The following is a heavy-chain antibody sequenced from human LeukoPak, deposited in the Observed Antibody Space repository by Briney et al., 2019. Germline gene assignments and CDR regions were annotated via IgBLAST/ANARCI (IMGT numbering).Heavy chain of an antibody. Sequence: GASVKVSCKASGGTFSSYAISWVRQAPGQGLEWMGGIIPIFGTANYAQKFQGRVTITTDESTSTAYMELSSLRSEDTAVYYCARDRVVRGVINYYYYYMDVWGKGTTVTVSS. CDR3: ARDRVVRGVINYYYYYMDV. CDR2: IIPIFGTA. D-gene: IGHD3-10*01. J-gene: IGHJ6*03. V-gene: IGHV1-69*05. CDR1: GGTFSSYA.